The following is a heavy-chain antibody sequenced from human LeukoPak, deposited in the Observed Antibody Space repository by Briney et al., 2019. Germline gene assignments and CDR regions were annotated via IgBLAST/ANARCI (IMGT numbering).Heavy chain of an antibody. Sequence: SETLSLTCTVSDGSISSSSYYWGWIRQPPGKGLEWIGTVYYSGSTYYNPSLKSRITISVDTSKNQFSLKLSSVTAADTAVYYCATGSSPYYFDYWGQGTLVTVSS. V-gene: IGHV4-39*07. CDR2: VYYSGST. D-gene: IGHD6-6*01. CDR3: ATGSSPYYFDY. CDR1: DGSISSSSYY. J-gene: IGHJ4*02.